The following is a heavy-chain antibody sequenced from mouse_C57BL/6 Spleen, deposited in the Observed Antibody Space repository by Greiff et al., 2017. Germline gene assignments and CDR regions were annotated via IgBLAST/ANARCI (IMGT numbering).Heavy chain of an antibody. J-gene: IGHJ2*01. CDR3: ARSGNWFDY. Sequence: QVQLQQPGAELVMPGASVKLSCKASGYTFTSYWMHWVKQRPGQGLEWIGEIDPSDSYTNYNQKFKGKSTLTVDKSSSTAYMKLSSLTSEDSAVYYCARSGNWFDYWGQGTTLTVSS. V-gene: IGHV1-69*01. CDR2: IDPSDSYT. D-gene: IGHD1-3*01. CDR1: GYTFTSYW.